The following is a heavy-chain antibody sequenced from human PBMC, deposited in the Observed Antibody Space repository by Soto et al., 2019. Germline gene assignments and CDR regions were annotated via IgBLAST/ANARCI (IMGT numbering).Heavy chain of an antibody. D-gene: IGHD6-13*01. CDR3: ARDLNWDSSSWVDY. CDR1: GYTFTSYG. Sequence: QVQLVQSGAEVKKPGASVKVSCKASGYTFTSYGISWVRQAPGQGLEWMGWISAYNGNTNYAQKLQTKVTMTTDTSTSTAYMELRSLRSDATSVYYCARDLNWDSSSWVDYWGQGTLVTVSS. J-gene: IGHJ4*02. CDR2: ISAYNGNT. V-gene: IGHV1-18*01.